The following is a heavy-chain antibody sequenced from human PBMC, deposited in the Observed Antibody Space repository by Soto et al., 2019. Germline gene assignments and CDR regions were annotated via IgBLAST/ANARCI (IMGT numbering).Heavy chain of an antibody. CDR2: IYYSGST. CDR3: ARHGIAVAENYYYYGMDV. Sequence: SETLSLTCTVSGGSISSSSYYWGWIRQPPGKGLEWIGSIYYSGSTYYNPSLKGRVTISVDTSKNQFSLKLSSVTAADTAVYYCARHGIAVAENYYYYGMDVWGQGTTVTVSS. CDR1: GGSISSSSYY. D-gene: IGHD6-19*01. J-gene: IGHJ6*02. V-gene: IGHV4-39*01.